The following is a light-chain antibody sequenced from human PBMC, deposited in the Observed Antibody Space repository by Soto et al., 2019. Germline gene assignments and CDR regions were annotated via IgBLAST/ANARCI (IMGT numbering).Light chain of an antibody. J-gene: IGKJ2*01. Sequence: EIVLKQSPGTLSLSPGDRATLSCRASQSISSDYLVWYQQQPGQAPRLLIYGASSRATGSPDKFSGSGSGTDFILTISRLEPEEFAVYYCQQYCGSPPYTFGQGTKLEIK. CDR3: QQYCGSPPYT. CDR2: GAS. V-gene: IGKV3-20*01. CDR1: QSISSDY.